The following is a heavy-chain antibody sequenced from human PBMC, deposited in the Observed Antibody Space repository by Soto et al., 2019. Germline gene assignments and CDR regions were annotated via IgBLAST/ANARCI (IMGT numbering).Heavy chain of an antibody. CDR1: GFTFSSYG. Sequence: PGGSLRLSCAASGFTFSSYGMHWVRQAPGKGLEWVAVIWYDGSNKYYADSVKGRFTISRDNSKNTLYLQMNSLRAEDTAVYYCARVDPRDNWFDPWGQGTLVTVSS. CDR2: IWYDGSNK. CDR3: ARVDPRDNWFDP. V-gene: IGHV3-33*01. J-gene: IGHJ5*02.